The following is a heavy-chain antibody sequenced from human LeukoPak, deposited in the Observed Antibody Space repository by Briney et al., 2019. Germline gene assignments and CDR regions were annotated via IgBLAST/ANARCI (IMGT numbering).Heavy chain of an antibody. CDR1: GFTFSSYA. CDR2: IRYDGSDK. V-gene: IGHV3-30*04. Sequence: PGRSLRLSCAAPGFTFSSYAMHWVRKAPGKGLEWVAFIRYDGSDKYYADSVKGRFTISRDSSKNTVYLQMNSLREDDTAVYYCARSPYRGGSSWTEFDYWGQGTLVTVSS. J-gene: IGHJ4*02. D-gene: IGHD6-13*01. CDR3: ARSPYRGGSSWTEFDY.